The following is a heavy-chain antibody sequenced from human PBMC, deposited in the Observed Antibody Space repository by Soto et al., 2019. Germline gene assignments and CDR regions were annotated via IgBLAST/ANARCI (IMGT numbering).Heavy chain of an antibody. J-gene: IGHJ6*02. V-gene: IGHV3-23*01. CDR3: AKGPTVFGAVISFDYYYGMYV. Sequence: PVGSLRLSCTASGFTFSSSAMSWVRQAPGRGLEWVSGISGSGAGTYYADSVKGRFTISRDNSKNTMYLQMSGLRAEDAAVYYCAKGPTVFGAVISFDYYYGMYVWGQRTPVTVSS. CDR1: GFTFSSSA. CDR2: ISGSGAGT. D-gene: IGHD3-3*01.